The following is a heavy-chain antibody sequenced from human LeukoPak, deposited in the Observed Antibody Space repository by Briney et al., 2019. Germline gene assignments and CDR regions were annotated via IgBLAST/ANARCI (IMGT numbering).Heavy chain of an antibody. D-gene: IGHD3-22*01. CDR2: IIPILGIA. Sequence: SVKVSCKASGGTFSSYTISWVRQAPGQGLEWMGRIIPILGIANYAQKFQGRVTITADKSTSTAYMELSSLKSEDTAVYYCAREIPYYDSSGYYFDYWGQGTLVTVSS. CDR1: GGTFSSYT. CDR3: AREIPYYDSSGYYFDY. J-gene: IGHJ4*02. V-gene: IGHV1-69*04.